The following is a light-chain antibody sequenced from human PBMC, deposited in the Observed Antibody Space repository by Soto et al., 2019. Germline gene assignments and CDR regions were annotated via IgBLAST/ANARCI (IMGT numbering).Light chain of an antibody. CDR1: QSVRSW. J-gene: IGKJ4*01. CDR2: DAS. Sequence: DIQMTQSPATLSASVGDRVTITCRASQSVRSWLAWYQQKPGTAPNLLIFDASRLESGVPSRFSGSGSGTEFTLTISSLQPDDFATYYCQQYDNYPLTFGGATKVDIK. CDR3: QQYDNYPLT. V-gene: IGKV1-5*01.